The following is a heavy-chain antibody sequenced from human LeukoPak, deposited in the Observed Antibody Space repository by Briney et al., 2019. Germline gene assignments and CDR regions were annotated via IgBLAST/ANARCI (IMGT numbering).Heavy chain of an antibody. D-gene: IGHD3-16*01. Sequence: SGGSLRLSCAASGFTLSGYSMIWVRQASGKGLEWIGRIRVKAHNYATVYAASMKGRFTISRDDSKNTAYLQMTSLKPEDTAVYYCAALRPFDYWGQGTLVTVSS. J-gene: IGHJ4*02. CDR1: GFTLSGYS. CDR2: IRVKAHNYAT. V-gene: IGHV3-73*01. CDR3: AALRPFDY.